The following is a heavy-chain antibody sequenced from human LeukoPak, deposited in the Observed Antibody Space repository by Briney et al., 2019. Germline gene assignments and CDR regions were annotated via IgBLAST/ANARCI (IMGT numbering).Heavy chain of an antibody. J-gene: IGHJ4*02. D-gene: IGHD3-22*01. CDR3: TTMYDSSGYTLYYFDY. V-gene: IGHV3-49*03. Sequence: GGSLRLSCTASGFTFGDYAMSWFRQAPGKGLEWVGFIRSKAYGGTTEYAASVKGRFTISRDDSKSIAYLQMNSLKTEDTAVYYCTTMYDSSGYTLYYFDYWGQGTLVTVSS. CDR1: GFTFGDYA. CDR2: IRSKAYGGTT.